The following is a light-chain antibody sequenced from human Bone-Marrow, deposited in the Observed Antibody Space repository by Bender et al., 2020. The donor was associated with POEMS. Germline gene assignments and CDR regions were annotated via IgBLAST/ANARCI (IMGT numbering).Light chain of an antibody. CDR2: KND. CDR1: SSNIGENY. J-gene: IGLJ3*02. V-gene: IGLV1-47*01. Sequence: QSVLTQPPSASGTPGQRVTISCSGSSSNIGENYVYWYQQLPGTAPKLLIRKNDQRPSGVPDRFSGSKSGTSASLAISGLRPEDEADYYCSSYTGSSTQVFGGGAKVTVL. CDR3: SSYTGSSTQV.